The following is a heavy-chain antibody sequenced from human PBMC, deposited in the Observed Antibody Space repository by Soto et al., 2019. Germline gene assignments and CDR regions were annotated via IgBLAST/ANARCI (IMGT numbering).Heavy chain of an antibody. V-gene: IGHV3-23*01. CDR1: GFTFRNYA. CDR2: ISGSGDST. CDR3: ARTPGRRHLDC. D-gene: IGHD2-15*01. Sequence: EVQVLESGGGLVQPGGSLRLSCAASGFTFRNYAMSWVRQAPGTGLEWVSGISGSGDSTYYADSVKGRFTISRDNSKNTLYLQMISLRAEDTAVYYCARTPGRRHLDCWGQGTLVTVSS. J-gene: IGHJ4*02.